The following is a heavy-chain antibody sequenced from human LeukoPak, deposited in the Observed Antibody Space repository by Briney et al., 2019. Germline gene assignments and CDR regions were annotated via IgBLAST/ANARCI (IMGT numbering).Heavy chain of an antibody. CDR3: AKGGLRGGTYNDDF. CDR2: IGGSGGGA. V-gene: IGHV3-23*01. D-gene: IGHD3-16*01. CDR1: RFTFSLYG. Sequence: GGSLRLSCAASRFTFSLYGMSWVRQAPGKGLEWVAGIGGSGGGAYYAEALTGRSTISRDNSKNTVYLQMNDLRVEDTAIYYCAKGGLRGGTYNDDFWGQGTLVTVSS. J-gene: IGHJ4*02.